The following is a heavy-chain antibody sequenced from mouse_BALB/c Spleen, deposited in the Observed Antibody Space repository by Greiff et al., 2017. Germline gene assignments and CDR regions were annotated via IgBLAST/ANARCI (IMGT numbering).Heavy chain of an antibody. CDR3: ARGRGYPFYAMDY. CDR2: ISSGGST. D-gene: IGHD2-2*01. Sequence: EVKVEESGGGLVKPGGSLKLSCAASGFTFSSYAMSWVRQTPEKRLEWVASISSGGSTYYPDSVKGRFTISRDNARNILYLQMSSLRSEDTAMYYCARGRGYPFYAMDYWGQGTSVTVSS. J-gene: IGHJ4*01. CDR1: GFTFSSYA. V-gene: IGHV5-6-5*01.